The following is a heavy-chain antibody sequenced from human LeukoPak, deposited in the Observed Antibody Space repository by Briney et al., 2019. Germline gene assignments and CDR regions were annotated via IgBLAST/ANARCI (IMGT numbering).Heavy chain of an antibody. J-gene: IGHJ4*02. CDR3: ARDLEDGDYEGFDY. Sequence: PSETLSLTCTVSGGSISSYYWSWIRQPAGKGLEWIGRIYTSGSTNYNPSLKSRVTMSVDTSKNQFSLKLSSVTAADTAVYYCARDLEDGDYEGFDYWGQGTLVTVSS. CDR1: GGSISSYY. D-gene: IGHD4-17*01. CDR2: IYTSGST. V-gene: IGHV4-4*07.